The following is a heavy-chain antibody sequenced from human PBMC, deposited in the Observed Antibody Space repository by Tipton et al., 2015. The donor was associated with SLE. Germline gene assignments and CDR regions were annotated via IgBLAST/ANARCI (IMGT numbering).Heavy chain of an antibody. CDR1: GGSISSGSYY. V-gene: IGHV4-39*07. J-gene: IGHJ4*02. CDR2: INHSGST. Sequence: LRLSCTVSGGSISSGSYYWSWIRQPPGKGLEWIGEINHSGSTNYNPSLKSRVTISVDTSKNQFSLKLSSVTAADTAVYYCAREEDDYQTGYWGQGTLVTVSS. D-gene: IGHD2-2*01. CDR3: AREEDDYQTGY.